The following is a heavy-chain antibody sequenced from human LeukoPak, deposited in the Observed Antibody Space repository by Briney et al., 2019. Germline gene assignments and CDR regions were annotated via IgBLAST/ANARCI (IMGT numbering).Heavy chain of an antibody. J-gene: IGHJ4*02. Sequence: ASVKVSCKASGGTFSTYAISWVRQAPGQGLEWMGGIIPIFGTANYAQKFQGRVTITADESTSTAYMELSSLRSEDTAVYYCARGNPPGYSGSYYGIDYWGQGTLVTVSS. V-gene: IGHV1-69*13. D-gene: IGHD1-26*01. CDR3: ARGNPPGYSGSYYGIDY. CDR1: GGTFSTYA. CDR2: IIPIFGTA.